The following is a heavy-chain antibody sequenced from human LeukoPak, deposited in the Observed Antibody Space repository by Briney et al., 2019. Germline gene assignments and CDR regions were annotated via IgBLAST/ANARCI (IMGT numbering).Heavy chain of an antibody. D-gene: IGHD3-22*01. CDR3: AKRGLVGSSGFKNNWFDP. CDR1: GFTFSSYA. V-gene: IGHV3-23*01. Sequence: SGGSLRLSCAASGFTFSSYAMSWVRQAPGKGLEWVSAVSGSGGTTYYADSVEGRFTISRDNSKDTLYLLVSSLRPEDTAVYYCAKRGLVGSSGFKNNWFDPWGQGTLVTVSS. CDR2: VSGSGGTT. J-gene: IGHJ5*02.